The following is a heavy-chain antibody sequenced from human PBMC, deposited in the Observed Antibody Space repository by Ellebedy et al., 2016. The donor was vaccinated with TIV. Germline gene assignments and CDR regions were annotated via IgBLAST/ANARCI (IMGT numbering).Heavy chain of an antibody. J-gene: IGHJ4*02. D-gene: IGHD4-11*01. V-gene: IGHV3-74*01. Sequence: GESLKISCAASGFSFSSYWMHWVRQAPGKGLVWVSRINMDGSFARYADSVKGRFTTSRDNAKNSLYLRMNSLRPEDTAFYYCALLSGRAVTTYGYWGQGTLVTVSS. CDR3: ALLSGRAVTTYGY. CDR2: INMDGSFA. CDR1: GFSFSSYW.